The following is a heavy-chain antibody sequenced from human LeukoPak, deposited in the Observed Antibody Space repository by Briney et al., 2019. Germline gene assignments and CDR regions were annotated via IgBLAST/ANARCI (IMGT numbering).Heavy chain of an antibody. CDR3: AKDASCTNGVCYARYYYYGMDV. CDR2: ISWNSGSI. Sequence: GRSLRLSCAASGFTFDDYAMRWVRQAPGKGLEWVSGISWNSGSIGYADSVKGRFTISRDNAKNSLYLQMNSLRAEDTALYYCAKDASCTNGVCYARYYYYGMDVWGQGTTVTVSS. CDR1: GFTFDDYA. V-gene: IGHV3-9*01. D-gene: IGHD2-8*01. J-gene: IGHJ6*02.